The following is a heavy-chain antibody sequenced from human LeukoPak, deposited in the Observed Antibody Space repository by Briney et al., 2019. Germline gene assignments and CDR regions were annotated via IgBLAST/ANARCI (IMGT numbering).Heavy chain of an antibody. Sequence: GRSLRLSCAASGFTFSSYAMHWVRQAPGKGLEWVAVIWYDGSNKYYADSVKGRFTISRDNSKNTLYLQMNSLRVEDTAVYYCAKTDGYTSGWSGIDYWGQGTLVTVSS. D-gene: IGHD6-19*01. CDR1: GFTFSSYA. V-gene: IGHV3-33*06. J-gene: IGHJ4*02. CDR2: IWYDGSNK. CDR3: AKTDGYTSGWSGIDY.